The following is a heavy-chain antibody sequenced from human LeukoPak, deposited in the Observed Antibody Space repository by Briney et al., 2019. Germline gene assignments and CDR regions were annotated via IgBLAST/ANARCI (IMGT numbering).Heavy chain of an antibody. CDR1: GFTFSSYA. Sequence: GGSLRLSCAASGFTFSSYAMSWVRQAPGKGLEWVSAISGSGGSTYYADSVKGRFTISRDNSKNSLYLQMNSLRAEDTAVYYCAKFPAMIVVVIYWYFDLWGRGTLVTVSS. D-gene: IGHD3-22*01. J-gene: IGHJ2*01. CDR2: ISGSGGST. CDR3: AKFPAMIVVVIYWYFDL. V-gene: IGHV3-23*01.